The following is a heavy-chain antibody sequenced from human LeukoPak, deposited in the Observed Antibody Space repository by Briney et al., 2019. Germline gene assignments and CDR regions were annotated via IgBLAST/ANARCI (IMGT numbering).Heavy chain of an antibody. CDR1: GFTFSGSA. Sequence: GGSLRLSCAASGFTFSGSAMHWVCQASGKGLEWVGRIRSKANSYATAYAASVKGRFTISRDDSKNTAYLQMNSLKTEDTAVYYCTRQPDYGDYGYWGQGTLVTVSS. V-gene: IGHV3-73*01. CDR2: IRSKANSYAT. J-gene: IGHJ4*02. CDR3: TRQPDYGDYGY. D-gene: IGHD4-17*01.